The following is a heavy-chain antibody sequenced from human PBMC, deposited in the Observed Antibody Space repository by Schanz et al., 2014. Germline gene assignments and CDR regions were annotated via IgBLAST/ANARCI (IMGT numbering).Heavy chain of an antibody. J-gene: IGHJ4*02. D-gene: IGHD3-10*01. CDR3: ARIGGSVFDY. CDR1: GLTFTSAW. CDR2: IYIGGNT. Sequence: EVQLVESGGGLVQPGGSLRLSCATSGLTFTSAWMSWVRQAPGKGLEWVSFIYIGGNTYYADSVKGRFTISRDNSKNSLYLQMNSLRAEDTAVYYCARIGGSVFDYWAQGTLVTVSS. V-gene: IGHV3-66*01.